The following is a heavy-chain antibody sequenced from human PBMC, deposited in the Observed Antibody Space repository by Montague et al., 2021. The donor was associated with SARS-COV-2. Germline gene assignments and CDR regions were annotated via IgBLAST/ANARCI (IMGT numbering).Heavy chain of an antibody. CDR1: GGSISTYY. Sequence: SETLSLTCTVSGGSISTYYWSWIRQPPGKGLEWIAYINYSGITNXNPPLKSRVSVSLDTSKNHFSLNLKSVTAADTAVYYCARSGWLTRGFDSWGQGTLVFVSS. V-gene: IGHV4-59*01. D-gene: IGHD5-12*01. CDR2: INYSGIT. J-gene: IGHJ4*02. CDR3: ARSGWLTRGFDS.